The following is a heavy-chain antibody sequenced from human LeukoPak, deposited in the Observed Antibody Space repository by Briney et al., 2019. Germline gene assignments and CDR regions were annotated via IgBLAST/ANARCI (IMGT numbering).Heavy chain of an antibody. CDR3: ARRSDGTTSAAFDY. J-gene: IGHJ4*02. CDR1: GGSLSSADYF. D-gene: IGHD1-1*01. CDR2: IYYSGST. Sequence: PSETLSLTCTVSGGSLSSADYFLSWIRQHPGEGLEWIGYIYYSGSTYYNPSLESRVTISMDTSENQFSLNLSSVTAADTAVYYCARRSDGTTSAAFDYWGQGTLVTVSS. V-gene: IGHV4-31*03.